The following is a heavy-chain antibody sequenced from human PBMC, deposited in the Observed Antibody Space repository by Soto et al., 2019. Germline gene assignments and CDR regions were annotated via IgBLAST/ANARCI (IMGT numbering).Heavy chain of an antibody. V-gene: IGHV1-69*13. CDR2: IIPIFGTA. Sequence: GASVKVSCKASGGTFSSYAISWVRQAPGQGLEWMGGIIPIFGTANYAQKLQGRVTITADESTSTAYMELSSLRSEDTAVYYCARDTNLDEYSSSPHFDYWGQGTLVTVSS. D-gene: IGHD6-6*01. CDR1: GGTFSSYA. J-gene: IGHJ4*02. CDR3: ARDTNLDEYSSSPHFDY.